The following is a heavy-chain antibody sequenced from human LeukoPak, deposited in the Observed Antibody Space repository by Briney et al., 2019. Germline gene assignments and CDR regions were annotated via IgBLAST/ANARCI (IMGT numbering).Heavy chain of an antibody. Sequence: VASVKVSCKASGGTLSSYAISWVRQAPGQGLEWMGRIIPIFGTANYAQKFQDRVTITTDESTSTAYMELSSLRSEDTAVYYCASAGYYYYYMDVWGKGTTVTVSS. CDR3: ASAGYYYYYMDV. D-gene: IGHD6-13*01. V-gene: IGHV1-69*05. CDR1: GGTLSSYA. CDR2: IIPIFGTA. J-gene: IGHJ6*03.